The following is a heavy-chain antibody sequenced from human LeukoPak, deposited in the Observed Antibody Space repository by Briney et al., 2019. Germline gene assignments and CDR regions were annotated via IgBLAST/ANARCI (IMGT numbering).Heavy chain of an antibody. J-gene: IGHJ5*02. CDR3: ARRAAEGGFYGS. V-gene: IGHV3-74*01. D-gene: IGHD6-13*01. CDR2: INGDGSST. CDR1: GFTFSSDW. Sequence: GGSLRLSCAASGFTFSSDWMHWVGQVPGKGPVWVSRINGDGSSTNYADSVKGRFTISRDNAKNTLYLQMNSLRAEDTAVYYCARRAAEGGFYGSWGQGTLVTVSS.